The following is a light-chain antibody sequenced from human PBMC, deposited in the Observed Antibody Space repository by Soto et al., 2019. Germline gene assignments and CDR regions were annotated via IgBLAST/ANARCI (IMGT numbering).Light chain of an antibody. V-gene: IGLV2-14*01. CDR3: SSYTSSSTL. CDR2: AVT. Sequence: QSALTQPASVSGSPGQSITISCTGTSSDVGGYNYDSWYQQHPGKAPKLMIYAVTDRPSGVSSRFSGSKSGNTASLTISGLQAEDEADYYCSSYTSSSTLFGTGTKLTVL. J-gene: IGLJ1*01. CDR1: SSDVGGYNY.